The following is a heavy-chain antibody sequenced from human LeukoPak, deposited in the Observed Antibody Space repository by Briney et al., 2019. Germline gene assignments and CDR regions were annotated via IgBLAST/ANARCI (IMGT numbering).Heavy chain of an antibody. J-gene: IGHJ6*03. CDR2: INHSGST. Sequence: PSETLSLTCAVYGGSFSGYYWSWIRQPPGKGLEWIGEINHSGSTNYNPSLKSRVTISVDTSKNQFSLKLSSVTAADTAVYYCASIGVKYYYYYMDVWGKGTTVTISS. D-gene: IGHD3-10*01. CDR1: GGSFSGYY. V-gene: IGHV4-34*01. CDR3: ASIGVKYYYYYMDV.